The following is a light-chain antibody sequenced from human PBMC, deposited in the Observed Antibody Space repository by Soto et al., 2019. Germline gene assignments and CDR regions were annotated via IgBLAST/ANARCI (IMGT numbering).Light chain of an antibody. Sequence: QSALTQPASVSGSPGQSITISCTGTSSDVGGYEYVSWYQHHPGKAPKLMVFGVSNRPSGVSSRFSGSKSGNTASLTISGLQAEDEAEYYCSSYTNTNTLVFGTGTKVTVL. J-gene: IGLJ1*01. V-gene: IGLV2-14*03. CDR3: SSYTNTNTLV. CDR1: SSDVGGYEY. CDR2: GVS.